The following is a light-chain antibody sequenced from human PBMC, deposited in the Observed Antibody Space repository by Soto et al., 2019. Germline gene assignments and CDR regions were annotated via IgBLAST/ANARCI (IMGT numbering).Light chain of an antibody. Sequence: DIQLTQSPPSLSGSVGARFTVTCRASQGIRTDLGWYQQKPGKAPKRLIYSASSLQSGVPSRFSGSGSGTEFTLTISSLQPEDFATYYCLQHNSYPRTFGQGTKVDIK. J-gene: IGKJ1*01. CDR1: QGIRTD. V-gene: IGKV1-17*01. CDR2: SAS. CDR3: LQHNSYPRT.